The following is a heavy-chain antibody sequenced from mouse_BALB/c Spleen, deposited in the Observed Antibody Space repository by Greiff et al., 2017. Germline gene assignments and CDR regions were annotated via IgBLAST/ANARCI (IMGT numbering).Heavy chain of an antibody. CDR2: IYPGGGYT. CDR3: ARAVYYYGSSYRYAMDY. D-gene: IGHD1-1*01. CDR1: GYTFTNYW. Sequence: VKLQESGAELVRPGTSVKISCKASGYTFTNYWLGWVKQRPGHGLEWIGDIYPGGGYTNYNEKFKGKATLTADTSSSTAYMQLSSLTSEDSAVYFCARAVYYYGSSYRYAMDYWGQGTSVTVSS. V-gene: IGHV1-63*02. J-gene: IGHJ4*01.